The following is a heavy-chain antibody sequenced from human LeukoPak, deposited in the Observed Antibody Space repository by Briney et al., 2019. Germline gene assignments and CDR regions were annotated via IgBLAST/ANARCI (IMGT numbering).Heavy chain of an antibody. D-gene: IGHD6-13*01. CDR1: GFIFSNFG. V-gene: IGHV3-21*01. Sequence: GGSLRLSCAASGFIFSNFGMNWVRQAPGKGLEWVSFISSGSISIYYVDSATGRFTISRDNAKNSLYLQMNSLRAADTAVYYCARVWTAAGTEAGDYWGQGTLVTVSS. J-gene: IGHJ4*02. CDR3: ARVWTAAGTEAGDY. CDR2: ISSGSISI.